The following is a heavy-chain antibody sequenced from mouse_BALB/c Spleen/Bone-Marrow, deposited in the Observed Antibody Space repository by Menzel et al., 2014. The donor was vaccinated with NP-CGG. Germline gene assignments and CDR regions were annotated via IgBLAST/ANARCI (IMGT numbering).Heavy chain of an antibody. V-gene: IGHV7-3*02. Sequence: EVKLDESGGGFVQPGGSLRLSCATSGFTFTDYYMNWVRQPPGKALEWLGFIRNKAYSYTTEYSASVKGRFTISRDNSQSILYLQRNTLRAEDSATYYCARDMGGLLFDYWGQGTTLTVSS. CDR2: IRNKAYSYTT. CDR1: GFTFTDYY. D-gene: IGHD2-3*01. J-gene: IGHJ2*01. CDR3: ARDMGGLLFDY.